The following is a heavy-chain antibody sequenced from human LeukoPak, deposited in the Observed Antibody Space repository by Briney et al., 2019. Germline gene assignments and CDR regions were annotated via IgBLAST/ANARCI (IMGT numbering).Heavy chain of an antibody. CDR2: ISSSSTI. CDR3: ARSDIAARVY. J-gene: IGHJ4*02. D-gene: IGHD6-6*01. V-gene: IGHV3-48*01. Sequence: GGSLRLSCAASGFTFSSYNTNWVRQAPGKGLEWVSYISSSSTIYYADSVKGRFTISRDNAKNSLYLQMNSLRAEDTAVYYCARSDIAARVYWGQGTLVTVSS. CDR1: GFTFSSYN.